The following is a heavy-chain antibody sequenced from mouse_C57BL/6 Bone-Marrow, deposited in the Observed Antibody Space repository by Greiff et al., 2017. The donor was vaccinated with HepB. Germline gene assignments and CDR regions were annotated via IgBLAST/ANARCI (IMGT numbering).Heavy chain of an antibody. CDR1: GYTFTDYN. Sequence: EVKLQESGPELVKPGASVKIPCKASGYTFTDYNMDWVKQSHGKSLEWIGDINPNNGGTIYNQKFKGKATLTVDKSSSTAYMELRSLTSEDTAVYYCARREGYDWYFDVWGTGTTVTVSS. V-gene: IGHV1-18*01. CDR2: INPNNGGT. D-gene: IGHD2-2*01. CDR3: ARREGYDWYFDV. J-gene: IGHJ1*03.